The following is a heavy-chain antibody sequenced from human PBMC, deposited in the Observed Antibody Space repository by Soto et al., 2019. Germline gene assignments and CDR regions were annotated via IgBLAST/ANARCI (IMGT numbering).Heavy chain of an antibody. J-gene: IGHJ6*02. D-gene: IGHD6-19*01. CDR2: IKSKTDGGTI. CDR3: GALAGSYFGMDV. Sequence: EVQLVESGGGLVQPGESLRLSCAASRFTFTNAWMSWVRQAPGKGLEWVGRIKSKTDGGTISDAAPVKGRFTISRDDSRHTLYLQMNSLKIEDTAVYYCGALAGSYFGMDVWGQGTTVTVSS. CDR1: RFTFTNAW. V-gene: IGHV3-15*01.